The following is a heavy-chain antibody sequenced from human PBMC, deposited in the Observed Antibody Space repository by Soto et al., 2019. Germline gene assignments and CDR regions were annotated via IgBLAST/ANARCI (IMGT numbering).Heavy chain of an antibody. CDR3: ATTLGYCSGGSCHLSY. D-gene: IGHD2-15*01. CDR1: GYTFTSYG. CDR2: ISAYNGNT. Sequence: ASVKVSCKASGYTFTSYGISWVRQAPGQGLEWMGWISAYNGNTNYAQKLQGRVTMTTDTSTSTAYMELRSLRSDDTAVYYCATTLGYCSGGSCHLSYWGQGTLVTVSS. J-gene: IGHJ4*02. V-gene: IGHV1-18*01.